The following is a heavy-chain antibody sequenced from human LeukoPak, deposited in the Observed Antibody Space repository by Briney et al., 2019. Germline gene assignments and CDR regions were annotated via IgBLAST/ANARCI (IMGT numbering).Heavy chain of an antibody. J-gene: IGHJ6*03. V-gene: IGHV1-2*02. Sequence: ASVKVSCKASGYTFTGYYMHWVRQAPGQGLEWMGWINPNSGGTNYAQKFQGRVAMTRDTSISTAYMELSRLRSDDTAVYYCARDETDNYYYYMDVWGKGTTVTVSS. CDR2: INPNSGGT. CDR3: ARDETDNYYYYMDV. CDR1: GYTFTGYY.